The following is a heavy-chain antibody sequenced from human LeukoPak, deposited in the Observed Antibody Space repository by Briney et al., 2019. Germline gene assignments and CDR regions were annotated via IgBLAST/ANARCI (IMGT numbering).Heavy chain of an antibody. J-gene: IGHJ6*02. CDR3: ARRRVTYCSSTSCKPGYYYYYGMDV. D-gene: IGHD2-2*01. V-gene: IGHV4-59*12. CDR2: IYYSGST. CDR1: GGSXXSYY. Sequence: GGSXXSYYWSWIRQPPGKGLEWIGYIYYSGSTNYKPSLKSRVTISVETSKNQFSLKLSSVTAADTAVYYCARRRVTYCSSTSCKPGYYYYYGMDVWGQGTTVTVSS.